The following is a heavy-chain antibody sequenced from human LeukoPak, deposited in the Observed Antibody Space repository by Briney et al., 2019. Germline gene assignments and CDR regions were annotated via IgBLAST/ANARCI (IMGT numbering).Heavy chain of an antibody. CDR3: ARGYCSGGTCPNYYYYYMDV. D-gene: IGHD2-15*01. J-gene: IGHJ6*03. V-gene: IGHV5-51*01. Sequence: GESLKISCKGSGYGFTSYSIAWVRQMPGKGLEWMGIISPYDSDTRYSPSFQGQVPFSVDKSISAAYLQWSSLKASDTAMYFCARGYCSGGTCPNYYYYYMDVWGKGTTVTVSS. CDR2: ISPYDSDT. CDR1: GYGFTSYS.